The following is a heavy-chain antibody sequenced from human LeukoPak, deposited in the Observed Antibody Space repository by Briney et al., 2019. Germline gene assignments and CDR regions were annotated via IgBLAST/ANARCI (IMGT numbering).Heavy chain of an antibody. CDR1: GYTFTGYY. Sequence: ATVKVSCKASGYTFTGYYMHWVRQAPGQGLEWMGWINPNCGCTKYAQKFHGRVTMTRDTSISTAYMELSRLRSDDTAVYYCARVGHYYDSSGYYLYDAFDIWGQGTMVIVSS. CDR3: ARVGHYYDSSGYYLYDAFDI. V-gene: IGHV1-2*02. D-gene: IGHD3-22*01. CDR2: INPNCGCT. J-gene: IGHJ3*02.